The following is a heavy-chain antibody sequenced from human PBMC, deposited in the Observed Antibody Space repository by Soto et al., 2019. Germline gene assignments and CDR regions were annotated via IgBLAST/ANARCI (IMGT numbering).Heavy chain of an antibody. Sequence: SVKVSCKASGGTFSSYALSWVRRAPGQGLEWMGGIIPSYGTSSYDQKFQGRLTIVADTSTRTAYMELISLRSEDTALYYCARNVGYGYTDVSGLPYNFYAMDVWGQGTTVAVSS. CDR2: IIPSYGTS. V-gene: IGHV1-69*06. J-gene: IGHJ6*02. CDR3: ARNVGYGYTDVSGLPYNFYAMDV. D-gene: IGHD3-16*01. CDR1: GGTFSSYA.